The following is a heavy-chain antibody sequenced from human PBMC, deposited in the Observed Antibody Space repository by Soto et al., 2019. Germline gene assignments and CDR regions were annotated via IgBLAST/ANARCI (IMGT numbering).Heavy chain of an antibody. D-gene: IGHD6-13*01. CDR3: ARGRRQQLVRHYYYYGMDV. V-gene: IGHV3-30-3*01. CDR1: GFTFSSYA. Sequence: PGGSLRLSCAASGFTFSSYAMHWVRQAPGKGLEWVAVISYDGSNKYYADSVKGRFTISRDNSKNTLYLQMNSLRAEDTAVYYCARGRRQQLVRHYYYYGMDVWGQGTTVTV. CDR2: ISYDGSNK. J-gene: IGHJ6*02.